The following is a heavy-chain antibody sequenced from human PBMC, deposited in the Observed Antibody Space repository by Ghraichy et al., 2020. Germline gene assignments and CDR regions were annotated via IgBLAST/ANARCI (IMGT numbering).Heavy chain of an antibody. CDR1: GGSISSYY. CDR3: ARGIDGSGRGYSYGRLAWFDP. D-gene: IGHD5-18*01. V-gene: IGHV4-59*08. CDR2: IYYSGST. J-gene: IGHJ5*02. Sequence: SETLSLTCTVSGGSISSYYWSWIRQPPGKGLEWIGYIYYSGSTNYNPSLKSRVTISVDTSKNQFSLKLSSVTAADTAVYYCARGIDGSGRGYSYGRLAWFDPWGQGTLVTVSS.